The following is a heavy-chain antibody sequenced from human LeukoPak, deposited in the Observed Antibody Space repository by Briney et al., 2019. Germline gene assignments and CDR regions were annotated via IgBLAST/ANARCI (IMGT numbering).Heavy chain of an antibody. CDR3: ARGVGITMAFDY. D-gene: IGHD3-10*01. CDR2: IYTSGST. Sequence: SETLSLTCAVYGGSFSGYYWSWIRQPAGKGLEWIGRIYTSGSTNYNPSLKSRVTISVDTSKNQFSLKLSSVTAADTAVYYCARGVGITMAFDYWGQGTLVTVSS. V-gene: IGHV4-59*10. CDR1: GGSFSGYY. J-gene: IGHJ4*02.